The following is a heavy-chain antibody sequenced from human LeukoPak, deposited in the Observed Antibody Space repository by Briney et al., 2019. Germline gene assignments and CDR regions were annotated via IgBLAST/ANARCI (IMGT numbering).Heavy chain of an antibody. J-gene: IGHJ4*02. CDR2: INSDGSVT. CDR3: ARVREAAAGFDY. V-gene: IGHV3-74*01. CDR1: GFTFSTYW. Sequence: GGSLRLSCAATGFTFSTYWMHWVRQAPGKGLVWVSRINSDGSVTTYADSVKGRFTISRDNAKNTLYLQMNSLRADDTAVYYCARVREAAAGFDYWGQGALVTVSS. D-gene: IGHD6-13*01.